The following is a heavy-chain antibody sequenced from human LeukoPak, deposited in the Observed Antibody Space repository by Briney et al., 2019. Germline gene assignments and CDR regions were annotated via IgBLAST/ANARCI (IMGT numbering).Heavy chain of an antibody. Sequence: GSVKVSCKASGYTFTGYYIHWVRQAPGQGLEWMGWINPNSGVTNYAQNFQGRVTMTRDTSISTAYVELSRLTSDDTAVYYCARRGAVPVEYLQYWGQGTLVTVSS. CDR1: GYTFTGYY. D-gene: IGHD6-19*01. CDR2: INPNSGVT. J-gene: IGHJ1*01. CDR3: ARRGAVPVEYLQY. V-gene: IGHV1-2*02.